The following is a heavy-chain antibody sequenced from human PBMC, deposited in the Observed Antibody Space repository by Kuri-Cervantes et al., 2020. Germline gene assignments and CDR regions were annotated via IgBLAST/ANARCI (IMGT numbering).Heavy chain of an antibody. V-gene: IGHV3-21*01. CDR1: GFTFSSYS. Sequence: GESLKISCAASGFTFSSYSMNWVRQAPGKGLEWVSSISSSSSYIYYADSVKGRFTISRDNSKNTLYLQMNSLRAEDTAVYYCARAVAGPGYFDYWGQGTLVTVSS. J-gene: IGHJ4*02. CDR2: ISSSSSYI. CDR3: ARAVAGPGYFDY. D-gene: IGHD6-19*01.